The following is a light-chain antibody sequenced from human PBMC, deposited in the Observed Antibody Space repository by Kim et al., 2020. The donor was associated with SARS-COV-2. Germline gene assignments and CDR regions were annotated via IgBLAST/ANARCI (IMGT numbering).Light chain of an antibody. CDR1: LSNIGSGYD. V-gene: IGLV1-40*01. CDR3: QSYDRCLSDVV. CDR2: ANS. J-gene: IGLJ2*01. Sequence: RVTMSCTGRLSNIGSGYDVLWYLQLAETTLKLLLHANSNRPSGDPDRFSGSKSGTSASLAITGLQAEDEADYYCQSYDRCLSDVVFGGGNQVTDL.